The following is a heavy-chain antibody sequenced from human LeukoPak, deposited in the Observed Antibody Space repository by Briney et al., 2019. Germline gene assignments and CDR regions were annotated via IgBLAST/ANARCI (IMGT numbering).Heavy chain of an antibody. D-gene: IGHD3-10*01. CDR1: GFTFSDYY. CDR3: ASGDYYGSVNGAGNAFDI. J-gene: IGHJ3*02. Sequence: GGSLRLSCAASGFTFSDYYMSWIRQAPGKGLEWVSYISSSGSTIYYADSVKGRFTISRDNAKNSLYLQMNSLRAEDTAVYYCASGDYYGSVNGAGNAFDIWGQGTMVTVSS. V-gene: IGHV3-11*01. CDR2: ISSSGSTI.